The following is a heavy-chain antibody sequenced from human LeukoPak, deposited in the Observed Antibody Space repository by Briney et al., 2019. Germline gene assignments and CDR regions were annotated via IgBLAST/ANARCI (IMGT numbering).Heavy chain of an antibody. V-gene: IGHV1-2*02. Sequence: ASVKVSCKASGFTFTAYYMHWVRQAPGQGLEWMGIINPSGGSTNYAQKFQGRVTMTRDTSISTAYMELSRLRSDDTAVYYCARDPHTVTLPGIDYWGQGTLVTVSS. J-gene: IGHJ4*02. CDR2: INPSGGST. CDR1: GFTFTAYY. D-gene: IGHD4-17*01. CDR3: ARDPHTVTLPGIDY.